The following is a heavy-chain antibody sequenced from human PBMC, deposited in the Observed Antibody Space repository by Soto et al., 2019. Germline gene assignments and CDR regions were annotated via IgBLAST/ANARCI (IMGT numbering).Heavy chain of an antibody. V-gene: IGHV1-18*01. CDR1: GYIFRNYG. Sequence: ASVKVSYKASGYIFRNYGINWVRQAPGQGLEWMGWISAYNGDTNYAQKLQGRVTMTTDTSTSTAYMELRSLRSDDTAVYYCARGNHRWLQLWYFDLWGRGTLVTVSS. CDR2: ISAYNGDT. J-gene: IGHJ2*01. D-gene: IGHD5-12*01. CDR3: ARGNHRWLQLWYFDL.